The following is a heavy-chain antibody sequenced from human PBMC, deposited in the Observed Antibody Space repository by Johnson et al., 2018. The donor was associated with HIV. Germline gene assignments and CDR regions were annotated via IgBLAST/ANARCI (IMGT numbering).Heavy chain of an antibody. CDR2: ISYDGSNK. J-gene: IGHJ3*02. CDR3: ARTARRDFVDAFDI. D-gene: IGHD3-3*01. Sequence: QMQLVESGGGVVQPGRSLRLSCAASGFTFSSYGMHWVRQAPGKGLEWVAVISYDGSNKYYEDSVKGRFTISRDNSKNSLYLKRNSLRAEDTAVYYCARTARRDFVDAFDIWGQGTMVTVSS. CDR1: GFTFSSYG. V-gene: IGHV3-30*03.